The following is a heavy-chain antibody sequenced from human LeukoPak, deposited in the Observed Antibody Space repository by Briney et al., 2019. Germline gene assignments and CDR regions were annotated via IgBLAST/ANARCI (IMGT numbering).Heavy chain of an antibody. J-gene: IGHJ4*02. CDR2: INHSGST. CDR1: GGSFSGYY. D-gene: IGHD2-15*01. Sequence: PSETLSLTCAVYGGSFSGYYWSWIRQPPGKGLEWIGEINHSGSTNYNPSLKSRVTTSVDTSKNQFSLKLSSVTAADTAVYYCARGGPGTDIVVVVAATSPEYYFDYWGQGTLVTVSS. V-gene: IGHV4-34*01. CDR3: ARGGPGTDIVVVVAATSPEYYFDY.